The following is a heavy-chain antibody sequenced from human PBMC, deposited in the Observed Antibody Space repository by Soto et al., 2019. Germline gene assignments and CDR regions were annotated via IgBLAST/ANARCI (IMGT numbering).Heavy chain of an antibody. V-gene: IGHV1-69*13. Sequence: SVKVSCKASGGTFSSYAISWVRQAPGQGLEWMGGIIPIFGTANYAQKFQGRVTITADESTSTAYMALSSLRSEDTAVYYCARELSAYCGGDCHRLTYYFDYCGQGTLVTVSA. CDR1: GGTFSSYA. J-gene: IGHJ4*02. CDR3: ARELSAYCGGDCHRLTYYFDY. D-gene: IGHD2-21*02. CDR2: IIPIFGTA.